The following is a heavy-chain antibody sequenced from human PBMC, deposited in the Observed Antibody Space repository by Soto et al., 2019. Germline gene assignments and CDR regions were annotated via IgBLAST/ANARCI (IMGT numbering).Heavy chain of an antibody. J-gene: IGHJ4*01. CDR3: ARDRVDTAMVIDGVFAY. CDR1: GFTFSSYS. Sequence: GGSLRLSCASSGFTFSSYSMNWVRQAPGKGLEWVSYISSSSSTIYYADSVKGRFTISRDNAKNSLYLQMNSLRAEDTAVYYCARDRVDTAMVIDGVFAYWGQGTLVTVSA. V-gene: IGHV3-48*01. CDR2: ISSSSSTI. D-gene: IGHD5-18*01.